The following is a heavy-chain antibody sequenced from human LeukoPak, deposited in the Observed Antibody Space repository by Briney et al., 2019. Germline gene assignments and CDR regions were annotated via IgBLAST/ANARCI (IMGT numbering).Heavy chain of an antibody. CDR3: ARDGYYGSGSYYNVPTLYFDY. CDR1: GFTFSSYA. CDR2: ISYDGSNK. Sequence: PGRSLRLSCAASGFTFSSYAMHWVRQAPGKGLAWVAVISYDGSNKYYADSVKGRFTISRDNSKNTLYLQMNSLRAEDTAVYYCARDGYYGSGSYYNVPTLYFDYWGQGTLVTVSS. V-gene: IGHV3-30*04. J-gene: IGHJ4*02. D-gene: IGHD3-10*01.